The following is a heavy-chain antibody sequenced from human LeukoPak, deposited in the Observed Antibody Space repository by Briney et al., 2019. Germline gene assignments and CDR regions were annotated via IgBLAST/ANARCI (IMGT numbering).Heavy chain of an antibody. CDR1: GGSFSGYY. J-gene: IGHJ3*02. D-gene: IGHD3-10*01. Sequence: SETLSLTCAVYGGSFSGYYWSWIRQPPGKGLEWIGEIYHSGGSTNYNPSLKSRVIISVDKSKNQFSLNLNPVTAADTAVYYCAREFGWDALDIWGQGTMVIVSS. CDR3: AREFGWDALDI. CDR2: IYHSGGST. V-gene: IGHV4-34*01.